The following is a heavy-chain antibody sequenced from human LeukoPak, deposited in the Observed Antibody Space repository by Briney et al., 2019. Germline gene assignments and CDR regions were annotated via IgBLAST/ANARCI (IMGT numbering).Heavy chain of an antibody. CDR1: GFTFNNAW. CDR2: IKSDGGTT. CDR3: AKEGSCSSTSCYGNLDY. Sequence: GSLRLSCAASGFTFNNAWMSWVRQAPGKGLEWIGRIKSDGGTTDYAAPVKGRFTISRDDSKNTLYLQMNSLRAEDTAVYYCAKEGSCSSTSCYGNLDYWGQGTLVTVSS. D-gene: IGHD2-2*01. J-gene: IGHJ4*02. V-gene: IGHV3-15*01.